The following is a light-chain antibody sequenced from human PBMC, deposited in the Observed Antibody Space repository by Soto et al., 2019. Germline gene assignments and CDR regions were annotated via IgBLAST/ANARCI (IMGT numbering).Light chain of an antibody. CDR1: QRIATY. Sequence: DIQMTQSPSSLSASVGDSVTITCRASQRIATYVNWYQQKPGKAPNLLIYAASNLQGGVPSRFSGSGSGTEFTLTISSLQPDDFATYYCQHYNSYSEAFGQGTKVDI. J-gene: IGKJ1*01. V-gene: IGKV1-5*01. CDR2: AAS. CDR3: QHYNSYSEA.